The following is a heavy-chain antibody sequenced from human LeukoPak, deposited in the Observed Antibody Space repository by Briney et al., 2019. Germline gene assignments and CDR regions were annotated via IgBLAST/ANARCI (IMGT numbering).Heavy chain of an antibody. J-gene: IGHJ3*02. CDR2: IYLGDSDT. D-gene: IGHD2-21*02. Sequence: GESLKISCKASGYSFSNYWIAWVRQMPGKGLEWMGIIYLGDSDTRYSPSFQGQVTISADKSISTAYLQWSSLKASDTAMYYCARGPTADAFDIWGQGTVVTVSS. CDR3: ARGPTADAFDI. V-gene: IGHV5-51*01. CDR1: GYSFSNYW.